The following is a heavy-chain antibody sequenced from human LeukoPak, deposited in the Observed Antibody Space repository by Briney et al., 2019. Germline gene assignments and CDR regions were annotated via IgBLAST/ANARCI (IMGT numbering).Heavy chain of an antibody. D-gene: IGHD2-15*01. CDR2: ISTTGGTT. CDR3: AKNGDRGAYCSGGTCYPYYYYYMDV. V-gene: IGHV3-23*01. Sequence: GGSLRLSCAASGFTFSSYGMSWVRQAPGRGLEWVSAISTTGGTTYYADSVRVRLTISRDNSRNTLYLQMNSLRAEDTAIYYCAKNGDRGAYCSGGTCYPYYYYYMDVWGKETTVTISS. J-gene: IGHJ6*03. CDR1: GFTFSSYG.